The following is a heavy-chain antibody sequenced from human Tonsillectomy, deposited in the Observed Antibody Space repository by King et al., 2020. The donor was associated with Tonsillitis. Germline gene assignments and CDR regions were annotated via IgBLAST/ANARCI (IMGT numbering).Heavy chain of an antibody. CDR2: ISGSCCST. CDR1: GFTFSSYA. Sequence: VQLVESGGGLVQPGGSLRLSCAASGFTFSSYAMSWVRQAPGKGLEWVSAISGSCCSTYYADSVKGRFTISRDNSKKTLYLQMNSLRAEDTAVYYCAKDIAARPYRFDYWGQGTLVTVSS. V-gene: IGHV3-23*04. D-gene: IGHD6-6*01. J-gene: IGHJ4*02. CDR3: AKDIAARPYRFDY.